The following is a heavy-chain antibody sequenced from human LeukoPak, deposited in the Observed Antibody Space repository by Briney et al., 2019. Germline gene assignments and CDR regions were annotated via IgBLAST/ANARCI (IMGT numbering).Heavy chain of an antibody. CDR3: AKYSTYYPNWFDP. D-gene: IGHD3-10*01. Sequence: PSETLSLTCTVSGGSISSSYWGWIRQPPGKGLEWIGNVYYSGSTYYNPSLKSRVTISIDTSKNQFSLKLSSVTAADTAVYYCAKYSTYYPNWFDPWGQGTLVTVSS. V-gene: IGHV4-39*01. CDR1: GGSISSSY. J-gene: IGHJ5*02. CDR2: VYYSGST.